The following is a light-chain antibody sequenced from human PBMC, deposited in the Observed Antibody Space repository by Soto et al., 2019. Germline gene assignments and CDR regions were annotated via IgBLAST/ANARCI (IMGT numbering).Light chain of an antibody. CDR1: SSDIGTYDY. Sequence: QSALTQPPSASVSPGQSVTISCTGTSSDIGTYDYVSWYQHLPDKAPKLIIYEVSKRPSGVPDRFSGSKSGSTASLIISRLQTEDEADYYCVSYTSSTTYVFGTGTKVTVL. J-gene: IGLJ1*01. V-gene: IGLV2-8*01. CDR2: EVS. CDR3: VSYTSSTTYV.